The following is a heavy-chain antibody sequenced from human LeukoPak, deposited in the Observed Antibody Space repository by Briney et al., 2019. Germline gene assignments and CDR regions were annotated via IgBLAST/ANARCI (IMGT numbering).Heavy chain of an antibody. D-gene: IGHD4/OR15-4a*01. Sequence: QSGGSLRLSCTVSGFTVSSNSMSWVRQAPGKGLERVSFIYSDNTHYSDSVKGRFTISRDNSKNTLYLQMNSLRAEDTAVYYCARRAGAYSHPYDYWGQGTLVTVSS. V-gene: IGHV3-53*01. CDR2: IYSDNT. CDR1: GFTVSSNS. J-gene: IGHJ4*02. CDR3: ARRAGAYSHPYDY.